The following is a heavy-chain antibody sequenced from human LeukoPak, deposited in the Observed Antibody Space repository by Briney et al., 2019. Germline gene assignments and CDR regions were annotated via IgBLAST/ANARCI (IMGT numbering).Heavy chain of an antibody. CDR1: GNTFVGYY. CDR3: AREYSASEH. CDR2: IDPYTGNT. V-gene: IGHV1-2*02. J-gene: IGHJ4*02. D-gene: IGHD5-12*01. Sequence: ASVKVFCKAFGNTFVGYYFHWVRQAPGQRLEWMAWIDPYTGNTHYAQKFQGRITVTRDTSVSTTYMELSWLTSDDTARYYCAREYSASEHWGQGTLVTVSS.